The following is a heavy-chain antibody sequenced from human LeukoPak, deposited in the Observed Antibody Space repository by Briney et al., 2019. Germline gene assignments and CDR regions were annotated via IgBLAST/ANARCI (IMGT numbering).Heavy chain of an antibody. D-gene: IGHD3-10*01. CDR2: ISSSGSTI. Sequence: GGSLRLSCAASGFTFSDYYMSWIRQAPGKGLEWVSYISSSGSTIYYADSVKGRFTISRDNAKNSLYLQMNSLRAEDTAVYYCAKDRVLWFGELLYELDYWGQGTLVTVSS. CDR1: GFTFSDYY. V-gene: IGHV3-11*01. CDR3: AKDRVLWFGELLYELDY. J-gene: IGHJ4*02.